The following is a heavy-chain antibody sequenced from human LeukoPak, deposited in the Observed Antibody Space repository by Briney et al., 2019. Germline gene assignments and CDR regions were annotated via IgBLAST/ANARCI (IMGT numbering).Heavy chain of an antibody. J-gene: IGHJ5*02. CDR3: ARDKPAYSSGWYRGGNWFDP. Sequence: PSETLSLTXAVYGGSFSGYYWSWIRQPPGKGLEWIGEINHSGSTNYNPSLKSRVTISVDTSKNQFSLKLSSVTAADTAVYYCARDKPAYSSGWYRGGNWFDPWGQGTLVTVSS. CDR2: INHSGST. CDR1: GGSFSGYY. V-gene: IGHV4-34*01. D-gene: IGHD6-19*01.